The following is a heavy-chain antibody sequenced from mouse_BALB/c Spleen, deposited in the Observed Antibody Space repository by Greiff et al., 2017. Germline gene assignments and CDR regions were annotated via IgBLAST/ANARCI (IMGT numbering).Heavy chain of an antibody. CDR2: ISYDGSN. CDR3: ASLLYYCDY. D-gene: IGHD2-1*01. J-gene: IGHJ2*01. CDR1: GYSITSGYY. Sequence: EVQLQQSGPGLVKPSQSLSLTCSVTGYSITSGYYWNWIRQFPGNKLEWLGYISYDGSNNYNPSLKNRISITRDTSKNQFFLKLNSVTTEDTATYYCASLLYYCDYWGQGTTLTVSS. V-gene: IGHV3-6*02.